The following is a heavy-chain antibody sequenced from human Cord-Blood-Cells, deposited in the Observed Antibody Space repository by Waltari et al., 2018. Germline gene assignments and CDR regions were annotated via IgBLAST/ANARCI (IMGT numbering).Heavy chain of an antibody. CDR1: GGSISRGRYH. CDR3: ARPTSSSSWYFDL. V-gene: IGHV4-61*09. CDR2: IYTSGST. Sequence: QVQLQESGPGLVKPSQTLSLTCTVSGGSISRGRYHCAWIRQPAGKGLEWIGYIYTSGSTNYNPSLKSRVTISVDTSKNQFSLKLSSVTAADTAVYYCARPTSSSSWYFDLWGRGTLVTVSS. D-gene: IGHD6-6*01. J-gene: IGHJ2*01.